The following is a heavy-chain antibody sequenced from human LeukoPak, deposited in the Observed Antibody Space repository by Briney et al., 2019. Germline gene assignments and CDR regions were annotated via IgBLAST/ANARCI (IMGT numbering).Heavy chain of an antibody. Sequence: SETLSLTCTVSGGSISSSSYYWGWIRQPPGKGLEWIGTIYYSGSTFSNPSFRSRVTISVDTSQNQFSPKLSSVTAADTAVYYCAREGGFYRPLDYSGQGTLVTVSS. CDR1: GGSISSSSYY. D-gene: IGHD6-25*01. CDR3: AREGGFYRPLDY. J-gene: IGHJ4*02. V-gene: IGHV4-39*07. CDR2: IYYSGST.